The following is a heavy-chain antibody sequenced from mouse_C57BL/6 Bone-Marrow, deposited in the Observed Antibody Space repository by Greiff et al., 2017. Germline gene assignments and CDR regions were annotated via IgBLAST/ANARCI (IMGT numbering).Heavy chain of an antibody. J-gene: IGHJ2*01. CDR2: ISSGGSYT. D-gene: IGHD2-1*01. V-gene: IGHV5-6*01. Sequence: EVQVVESGGDLVKPGGSLKLSCAASGFTFSSYGMSWVRQTPDKRLEWVATISSGGSYTYYPDSVKGRFTISRDNAKNTLYLQMSSLKSEDTAMYYCARRPVNYPRAFDYWGQGTTLTVSS. CDR1: GFTFSSYG. CDR3: ARRPVNYPRAFDY.